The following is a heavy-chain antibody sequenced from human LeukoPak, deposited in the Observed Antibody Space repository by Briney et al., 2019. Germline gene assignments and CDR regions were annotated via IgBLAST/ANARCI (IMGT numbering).Heavy chain of an antibody. CDR2: IWYDGSNK. V-gene: IGHV3-33*01. J-gene: IGHJ4*02. D-gene: IGHD3-22*01. CDR3: ARDSLYYYDSSGYYLDY. CDR1: GFTFSSYG. Sequence: PGGSLRLSCAASGFTFSSYGMHWVRQAPGKGLEWVAVIWYDGSNKYYADSVKGRFTISRDNSKNTLYLQMNSLRAEDTAVYYCARDSLYYYDSSGYYLDYWGQGTLVTVSS.